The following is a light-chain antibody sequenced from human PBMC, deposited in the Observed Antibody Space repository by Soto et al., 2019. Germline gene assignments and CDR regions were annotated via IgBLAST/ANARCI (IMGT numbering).Light chain of an antibody. V-gene: IGLV2-14*01. Sequence: QSALTQPASVSGSPGQSITISCTGASSDVGGYNYVSWYQQYPGKAPKLMIYDVSSRPSGVSNRFSGSKSGNTASLTISGLQAEDEADYYCSSYTSTNTAVFGGGTQLTVL. CDR2: DVS. CDR1: SSDVGGYNY. CDR3: SSYTSTNTAV. J-gene: IGLJ2*01.